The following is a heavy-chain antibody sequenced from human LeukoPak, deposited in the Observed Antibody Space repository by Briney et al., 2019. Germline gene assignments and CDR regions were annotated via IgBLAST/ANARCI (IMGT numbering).Heavy chain of an antibody. D-gene: IGHD2-2*01. V-gene: IGHV3-7*01. J-gene: IGHJ4*02. CDR3: ARGGDCSSTSCHLDY. Sequence: GGSLRLSCAASGFTFSSYWMSWVRQAPGKGLEWVASIKQDGSEKYYVDSVKGRFTISRDNAKNSLYLQMNSLRAEDTAVYYCARGGDCSSTSCHLDYWGQGTLVTVSS. CDR2: IKQDGSEK. CDR1: GFTFSSYW.